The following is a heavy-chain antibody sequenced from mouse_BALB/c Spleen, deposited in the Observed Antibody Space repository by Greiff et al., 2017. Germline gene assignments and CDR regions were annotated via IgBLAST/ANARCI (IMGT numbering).Heavy chain of an antibody. D-gene: IGHD2-10*01. CDR1: GYAFTSYN. V-gene: IGHV1S135*01. CDR2: IDPYNGGT. CDR3: ARKGRTYYGNYYAMDY. J-gene: IGHJ4*01. Sequence: EVQLQQSGPELVKPGASVKVSCKASGYAFTSYNMYWVKQSHGKSLEWIGYIDPYNGGTSYNQKFKGKATLTVDKSSSTAYMHLNSLTSEDSAVYYCARKGRTYYGNYYAMDYWGQGTSVTVSA.